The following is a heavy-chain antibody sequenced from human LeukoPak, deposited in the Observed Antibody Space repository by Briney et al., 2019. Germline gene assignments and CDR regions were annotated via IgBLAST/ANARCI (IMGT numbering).Heavy chain of an antibody. D-gene: IGHD4-17*01. CDR2: ISGSGGST. V-gene: IGHV3-23*01. Sequence: GGSLRLSCAASGFTFSSYAMSWVRQAPGKGLEWVSAISGSGGSTYYADSVKGRFTISRDISKNTLYLQMNSLRAEDTAVYYCAREALDYGDYNTDYWGQGTLVTVSS. CDR3: AREALDYGDYNTDY. CDR1: GFTFSSYA. J-gene: IGHJ4*02.